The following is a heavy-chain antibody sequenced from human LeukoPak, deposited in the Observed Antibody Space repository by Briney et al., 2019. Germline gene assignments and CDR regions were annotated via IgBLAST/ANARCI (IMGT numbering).Heavy chain of an antibody. D-gene: IGHD6-19*01. CDR3: TRAGYSSGFDS. CDR2: INSDGYSI. J-gene: IGHJ5*01. CDR1: GFTFSGYW. V-gene: IGHV3-74*03. Sequence: GGSLRLSCAASGFTFSGYWMHWGRQAPGKGLVWVSRINSDGYSITYADSVKGRFTISRDNAKNTLYLQMNSLIAEDTAVYFCTRAGYSSGFDSWGQGTLVTVSS.